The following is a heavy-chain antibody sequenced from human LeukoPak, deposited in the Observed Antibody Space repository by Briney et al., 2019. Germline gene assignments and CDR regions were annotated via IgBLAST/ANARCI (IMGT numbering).Heavy chain of an antibody. J-gene: IGHJ5*02. CDR2: ISAYNGNT. V-gene: IGHV1-18*01. CDR1: GYTFTSYS. CDR3: ASEVATPYSGSYYNWFDP. D-gene: IGHD1-26*01. Sequence: GASVKVSCKASGYTFTSYSIGWVRQAPGQGLEWMGWISAYNGNTNYAQKLQGRVTMTTDTSTSTAYMELRSLRSDDTAVYYCASEVATPYSGSYYNWFDPWGQGTLVTVSS.